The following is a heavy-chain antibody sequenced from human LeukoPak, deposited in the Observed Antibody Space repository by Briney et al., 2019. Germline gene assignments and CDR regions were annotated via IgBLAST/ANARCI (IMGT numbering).Heavy chain of an antibody. CDR3: ARAHRGEIAAAGTCWFDP. Sequence: GSLRLSCAASGFTFSSYSMNWVRQAPGKGLEWIGEINHSGSTNYNPSLKSRVTVSVDTSKNQFSLKLSSVTAADTAVYYCARAHRGEIAAAGTCWFDPWGQGTLVTVSS. CDR2: INHSGST. J-gene: IGHJ5*02. CDR1: GFTFSSYS. D-gene: IGHD6-13*01. V-gene: IGHV4-34*01.